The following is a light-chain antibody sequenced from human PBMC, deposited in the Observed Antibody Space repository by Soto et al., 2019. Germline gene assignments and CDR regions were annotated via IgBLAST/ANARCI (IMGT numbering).Light chain of an antibody. CDR2: AAA. CDR3: QKYNSAPLT. Sequence: DIQMTQSPSSLSASVGDRVTITCRASQGVSNYLAWYQQKPGKFPKLLIYAAATLQSRVPSRFSGSGSVTDFTLTISSLQPEDVATCYIQKYNSAPLTFGGGTKVEIK. CDR1: QGVSNY. V-gene: IGKV1-27*01. J-gene: IGKJ4*01.